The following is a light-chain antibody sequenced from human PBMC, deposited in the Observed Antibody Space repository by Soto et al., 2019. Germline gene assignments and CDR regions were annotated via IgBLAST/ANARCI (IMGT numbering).Light chain of an antibody. J-gene: IGLJ2*01. Sequence: QAVVTQPPSASGTPGQRVTISCSGSRSNIGSNTVNWYQQLPGTAPKLLISSDTQRPSGVPDRFSGSKSGTSASLAISGLQSEDEADYYCVAWDDSLNAVLFGGGTKLTVL. CDR1: RSNIGSNT. CDR2: SDT. CDR3: VAWDDSLNAVL. V-gene: IGLV1-44*01.